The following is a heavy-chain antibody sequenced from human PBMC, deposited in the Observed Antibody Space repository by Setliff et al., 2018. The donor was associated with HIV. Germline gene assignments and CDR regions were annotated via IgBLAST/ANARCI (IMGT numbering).Heavy chain of an antibody. CDR1: SGSISSGNYD. CDR2: IYTRGSS. V-gene: IGHV4-61*02. Sequence: PSETLSLTCAVSSGSISSGNYDWTWIRQPAGKGLEWIGRIYTRGSSDYNPSLKSRVTMSLDTSKNEFSLNLRSVTAADTGVYYCARLGRAIDRGGYSLRFDYWGQGTLVTVSS. J-gene: IGHJ4*02. D-gene: IGHD3-22*01. CDR3: ARLGRAIDRGGYSLRFDY.